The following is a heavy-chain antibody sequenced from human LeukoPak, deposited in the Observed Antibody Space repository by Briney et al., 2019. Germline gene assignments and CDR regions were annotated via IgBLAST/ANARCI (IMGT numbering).Heavy chain of an antibody. V-gene: IGHV4-34*01. CDR3: APRVGARNEAGY. D-gene: IGHD1-26*01. CDR1: GGSFCVYY. Sequence: PSETLSLACAVYGGSFCVYYWSWIRQPPRKGLEWIGEINHSGSTNYNPSLKSRVNISVDTSKNQFSLKLSSVTAADTAVYYCAPRVGARNEAGYWGQGTLVTVSS. CDR2: INHSGST. J-gene: IGHJ4*02.